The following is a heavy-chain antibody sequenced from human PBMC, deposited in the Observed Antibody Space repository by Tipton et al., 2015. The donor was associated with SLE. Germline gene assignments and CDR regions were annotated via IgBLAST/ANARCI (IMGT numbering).Heavy chain of an antibody. CDR2: IYYSGST. CDR1: GGSISSYY. CDR3: ARSPPLFCGGDCSPWYFDL. J-gene: IGHJ2*01. V-gene: IGHV4-59*01. Sequence: TLSLTCTVSGGSISSYYWSWIRQPPGKGLEWIGYIYYSGSTNYNPSLKSRVTISVDTSKNQFSLKLSSVTAAGTAVYYCARSPPLFCGGDCSPWYFDLWGRGTLVTVSS. D-gene: IGHD2-21*01.